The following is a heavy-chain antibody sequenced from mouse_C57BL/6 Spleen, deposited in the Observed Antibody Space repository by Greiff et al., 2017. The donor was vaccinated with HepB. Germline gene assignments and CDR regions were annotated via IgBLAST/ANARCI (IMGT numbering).Heavy chain of an antibody. J-gene: IGHJ2*01. CDR3: ARRYDDGSRTRYFDY. D-gene: IGHD1-1*01. CDR2: IDPSDSYT. V-gene: IGHV1-50*01. CDR1: GYTFTSYW. Sequence: QVQLQQPGAELVKPGASVKLSCKASGYTFTSYWMQWVKQRPGQGLEWIGEIDPSDSYTNYNQKFKGKATLTVDTSSSTAYMQLSSLTSEDSAVYYCARRYDDGSRTRYFDYWGQGTTLTVSS.